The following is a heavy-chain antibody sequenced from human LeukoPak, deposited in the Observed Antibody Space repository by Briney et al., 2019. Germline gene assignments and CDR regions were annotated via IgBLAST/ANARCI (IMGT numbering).Heavy chain of an antibody. CDR2: ITASGGGT. J-gene: IGHJ4*02. D-gene: IGHD6-13*01. Sequence: GGSLRLSCAASGFTLGNYALSWVRQAPGKGLEWVSGITASGGGTNYADSVRGRFTISKDNSKNTLYLQMYGLRTEDTALYYCARGTYSGTWYGDYWGQGTPVTVAS. CDR3: ARGTYSGTWYGDY. V-gene: IGHV3-23*01. CDR1: GFTLGNYA.